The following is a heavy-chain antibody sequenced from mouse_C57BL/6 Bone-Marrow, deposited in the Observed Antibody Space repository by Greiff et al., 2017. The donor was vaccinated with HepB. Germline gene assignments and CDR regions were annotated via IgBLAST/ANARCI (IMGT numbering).Heavy chain of an antibody. CDR3: TVDSSGYPAWFAY. D-gene: IGHD3-2*02. Sequence: EVQRVESGGGLVQPGGSMKLSCVASGFTFSNYWMNWVRQSPEKGLEWVAQIRLKSDNYATHYAESVKGRFTISRDDSKSSVYLQMNNLRAEDTGIYYCTVDSSGYPAWFAYWGQGTLVTVSA. J-gene: IGHJ3*01. V-gene: IGHV6-3*01. CDR2: IRLKSDNYAT. CDR1: GFTFSNYW.